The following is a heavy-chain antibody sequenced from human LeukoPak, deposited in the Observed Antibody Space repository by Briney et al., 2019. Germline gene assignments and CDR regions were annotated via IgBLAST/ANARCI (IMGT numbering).Heavy chain of an antibody. D-gene: IGHD3-16*01. CDR1: GGPFSGYY. CDR2: INHSGST. V-gene: IGHV4-34*01. Sequence: KPSETLSLTCAVYGGPFSGYYWSWIRQPPGKGLEWIGEINHSGSTNYNPSLKSRVTISVDTSKNQFSLKLSSVTAADTAVYYCARGIMITFGGVIEYYFDYWGQGTLVTVSS. CDR3: ARGIMITFGGVIEYYFDY. J-gene: IGHJ4*02.